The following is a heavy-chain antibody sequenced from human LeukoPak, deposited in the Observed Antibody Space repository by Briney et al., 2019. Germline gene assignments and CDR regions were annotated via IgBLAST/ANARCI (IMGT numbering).Heavy chain of an antibody. CDR2: ISGDGGST. V-gene: IGHV3-43*02. D-gene: IGHD5-18*01. CDR3: AKERSGYSYGTLFDY. Sequence: PGGSLRLSCAASGFTFDDYPMHWVRQAPGKGLEWVSLISGDGGSTYYADSVKVRFTISRDNSKNSLYLQMNSLRTEDTALYYCAKERSGYSYGTLFDYWGQGSLVTVSS. CDR1: GFTFDDYP. J-gene: IGHJ4*02.